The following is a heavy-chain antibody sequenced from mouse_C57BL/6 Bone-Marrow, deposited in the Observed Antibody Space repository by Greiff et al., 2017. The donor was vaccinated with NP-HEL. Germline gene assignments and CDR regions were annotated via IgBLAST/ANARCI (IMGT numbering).Heavy chain of an antibody. CDR3: AREGGLRRRTYAMDY. CDR2: INYDGSST. Sequence: EVQLVESEGGLVQPGSSMKLSCTASGFPFSDYSMAWVRQVPEKGLEWVANINYDGSSTYYLDSLKSRFIISRDNAKNILYLQMSSLKSEDTATYYCAREGGLRRRTYAMDYWGQGTSVTVSS. V-gene: IGHV5-16*01. CDR1: GFPFSDYS. J-gene: IGHJ4*01. D-gene: IGHD2-4*01.